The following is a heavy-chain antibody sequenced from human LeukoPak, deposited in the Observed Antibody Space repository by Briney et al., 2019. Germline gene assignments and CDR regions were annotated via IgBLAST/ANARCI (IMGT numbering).Heavy chain of an antibody. CDR2: ISGSGARI. D-gene: IGHD5-18*01. Sequence: QSGGTLRLSCAASGFTFSNFGMSWVRQAPGKGLEWVSVISGSGARIYYADSVKGRFTISRDNSKNTLYLQMNSLRAEDTAVYYCAKDKTWIQLWSHLDYWGQGTLVTVSS. CDR1: GFTFSNFG. J-gene: IGHJ4*02. CDR3: AKDKTWIQLWSHLDY. V-gene: IGHV3-23*01.